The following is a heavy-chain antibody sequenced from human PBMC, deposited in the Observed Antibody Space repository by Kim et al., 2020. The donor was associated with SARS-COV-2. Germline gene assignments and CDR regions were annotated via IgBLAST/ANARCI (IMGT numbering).Heavy chain of an antibody. Sequence: RGSLRLSCEASGFTFSTYSMNWVRQAPGKGLEWVSLMSSSGDYTYYADSVKGRFTISRDNAKNSLYLQMNSLRAEDTAVYYCVRDAYKGAFDIWGQGTMVTVSS. J-gene: IGHJ3*02. V-gene: IGHV3-21*01. D-gene: IGHD1-1*01. CDR1: GFTFSTYS. CDR2: MSSSGDYT. CDR3: VRDAYKGAFDI.